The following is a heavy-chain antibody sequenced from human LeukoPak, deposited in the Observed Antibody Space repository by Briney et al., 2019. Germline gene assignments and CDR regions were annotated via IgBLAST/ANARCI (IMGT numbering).Heavy chain of an antibody. Sequence: SETLSLTCAVYGGSFSGYYWSWIRQPPGKGLEWIGEINHSGSTNYNPSLKSRVTISADTSKNQFSLKLSSVTAADTAVYHCARAETYSSGWYDPFFDYWGQGTLVTVST. CDR2: INHSGST. J-gene: IGHJ4*02. V-gene: IGHV4-34*01. D-gene: IGHD6-19*01. CDR3: ARAETYSSGWYDPFFDY. CDR1: GGSFSGYY.